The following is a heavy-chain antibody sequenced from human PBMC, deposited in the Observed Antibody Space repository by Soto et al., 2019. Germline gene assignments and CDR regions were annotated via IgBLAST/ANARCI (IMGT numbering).Heavy chain of an antibody. CDR1: GGTFSSYA. CDR2: IIPIFGTA. D-gene: IGHD3-22*01. J-gene: IGHJ4*02. CDR3: ARGLNDYYESSGRYGFDY. V-gene: IGHV1-69*01. Sequence: QVQLVQSGAEVKKPGSSVKVSCKASGGTFSSYAISWVRQAPGQGLEWMGGIIPIFGTANYAQKFQGRVKITADESTSTAYMELSSLRSEDTAVYYCARGLNDYYESSGRYGFDYWGQGTLVTVSS.